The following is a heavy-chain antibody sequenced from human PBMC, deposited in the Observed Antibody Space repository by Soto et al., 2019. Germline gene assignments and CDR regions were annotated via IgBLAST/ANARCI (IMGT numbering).Heavy chain of an antibody. J-gene: IGHJ4*02. CDR2: ISAYNGNT. Sequence: QVQLVQSGAEVKKPGASVKVSCKASGYTFTSYGISWVRQAPGQGLEWMGWISAYNGNTNYAQKLQGRVTMTTDTATSTAYMELRGLRSDDTAVYYCARVWSDFGVVIALDYWGQGTLVTVSS. CDR1: GYTFTSYG. CDR3: ARVWSDFGVVIALDY. D-gene: IGHD3-3*01. V-gene: IGHV1-18*01.